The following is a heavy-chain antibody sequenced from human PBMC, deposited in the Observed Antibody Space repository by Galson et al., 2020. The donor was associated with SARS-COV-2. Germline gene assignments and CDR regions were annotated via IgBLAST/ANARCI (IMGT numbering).Heavy chain of an antibody. V-gene: IGHV3-43*01. CDR3: AKLPSPDYDFFDY. J-gene: IGHJ4*02. CDR2: ISWDGGST. CDR1: GFTFDDYT. Sequence: GGSLRLSCVASGFTFDDYTMHWVRQAPGKGLEWVSLISWDGGSTYYADSVKGRFTISRDNSKNSLYLQMNSLRTEDTALYYCAKLPSPDYDFFDYWGQGTLVTVSS. D-gene: IGHD3-22*01.